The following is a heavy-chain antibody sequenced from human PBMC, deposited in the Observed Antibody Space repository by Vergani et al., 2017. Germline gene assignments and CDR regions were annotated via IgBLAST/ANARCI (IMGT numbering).Heavy chain of an antibody. D-gene: IGHD5-24*01. CDR3: AKVQRWLQLTFDY. J-gene: IGHJ4*02. V-gene: IGHV3-23*01. CDR1: GFTFSSYA. CDR2: ISGSGGST. Sequence: EVQLLESGGGLVQPGGSLRLSCAASGFTFSSYAMSWVRQAPGKGLEWVSAISGSGGSTYYADSVKGRFTISREHSKNTLYLQMNSLRAEDPAVYYCAKVQRWLQLTFDYWGQGTLVTVSS.